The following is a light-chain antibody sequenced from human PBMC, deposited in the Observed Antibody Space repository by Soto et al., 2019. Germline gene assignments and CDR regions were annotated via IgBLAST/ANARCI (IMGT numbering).Light chain of an antibody. CDR3: SSYAGSNNYVV. J-gene: IGLJ2*01. CDR2: DVS. Sequence: QSALTEPPSASGSPGQSVTISCTGTSSDVGGYNYVSWYQHHPGKAPKLMIYDVSERPSGVPDRFSGSKSGNTASLTVSGLQAEDEADYYCSSYAGSNNYVVFGGGTKVTVL. V-gene: IGLV2-8*01. CDR1: SSDVGGYNY.